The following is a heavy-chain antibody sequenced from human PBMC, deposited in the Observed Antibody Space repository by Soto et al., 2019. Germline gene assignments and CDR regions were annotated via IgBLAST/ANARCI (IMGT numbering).Heavy chain of an antibody. CDR3: AREFQYCISTSCYLDAFDI. D-gene: IGHD2-2*01. J-gene: IGHJ3*02. CDR2: IYYSGST. V-gene: IGHV4-30-4*01. CDR1: GGSISSGDYY. Sequence: SETLSLTCTVSGGSISSGDYYWSWIRQPPGKGLEWIGYIYYSGSTYYNPSLKSRVTISVDTSKNQFSLKLSSVTAADTAVYYCAREFQYCISTSCYLDAFDIWGQGTMVTVSS.